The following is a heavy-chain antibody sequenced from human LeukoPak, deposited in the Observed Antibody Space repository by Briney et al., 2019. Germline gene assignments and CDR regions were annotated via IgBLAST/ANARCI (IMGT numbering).Heavy chain of an antibody. J-gene: IGHJ6*02. V-gene: IGHV3-23*01. CDR3: ARDQDPVGTNYGDYGDYYGVDV. CDR2: ISSSGGST. CDR1: GFTFRNYA. D-gene: IGHD4-17*01. Sequence: GGSLRLSCAGSGFTFRNYAMSWVRQAPGKGLEWVSVISSSGGSTYYADSVKGRFTISRDNSKNTLYLQMNSLRAEDTAVYYCARDQDPVGTNYGDYGDYYGVDVWGQGTTVTVSS.